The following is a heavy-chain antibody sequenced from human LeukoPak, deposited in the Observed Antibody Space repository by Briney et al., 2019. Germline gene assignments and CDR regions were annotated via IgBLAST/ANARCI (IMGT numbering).Heavy chain of an antibody. V-gene: IGHV4-39*01. J-gene: IGHJ4*02. CDR1: GGSINSSSYY. D-gene: IGHD6-6*01. CDR2: IYYSGST. Sequence: SETLSLTCTVSGGSINSSSYYWGWIRQPPGKGLEWIGSIYYSGSTYYNPSLKSRVTISVDTSKNQFSLKLSSVTAADTAVYYCARGSHSSSPVDYWGQGTLVTVSS. CDR3: ARGSHSSSPVDY.